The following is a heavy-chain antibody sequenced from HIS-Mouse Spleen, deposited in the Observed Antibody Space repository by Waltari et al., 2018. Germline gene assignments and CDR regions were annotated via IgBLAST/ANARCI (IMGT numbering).Heavy chain of an antibody. CDR2: ISSSSSTI. D-gene: IGHD1-20*01. CDR3: ARDSITGTDAFDI. CDR1: GFTFSSYS. Sequence: EVQLVESGGGLVQPGGSLRLSCAASGFTFSSYSMNWVRRAPGKGLEWVSDISSSSSTIYYADAVKGRFTISRDNAKNSLYLQMNSLRDEDTAVYYCARDSITGTDAFDIWGQGTMVTVSS. V-gene: IGHV3-48*02. J-gene: IGHJ3*02.